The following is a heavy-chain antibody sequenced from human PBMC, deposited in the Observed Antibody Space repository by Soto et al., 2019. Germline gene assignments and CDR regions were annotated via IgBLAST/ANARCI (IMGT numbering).Heavy chain of an antibody. Sequence: PSETLSLTCTVSGGSISSYYWSWIRQPPGKGLEWIGYIYYSGSTNYNPSLKSRVTISVDTSKNQFSLKLSSVTAADTAVYYCGRPSGVVTAAHIWFDPWGQGTLVTVSS. CDR2: IYYSGST. D-gene: IGHD2-2*01. J-gene: IGHJ5*02. V-gene: IGHV4-59*01. CDR3: GRPSGVVTAAHIWFDP. CDR1: GGSISSYY.